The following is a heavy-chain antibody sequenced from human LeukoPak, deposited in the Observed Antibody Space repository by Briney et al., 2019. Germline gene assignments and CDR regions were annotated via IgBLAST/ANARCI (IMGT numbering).Heavy chain of an antibody. CDR1: GYTFTSYG. D-gene: IGHD1-26*01. J-gene: IGHJ5*02. V-gene: IGHV1-18*01. CDR3: ARVGYSGSLSPNWFDP. Sequence: ASVKVSCKASGYTFTSYGISWVRQAPGQGLEWMGWISAYNGNTNYAQKLQGRVTMTTDTSTSTAYMELRSLRSDDTAVYYCARVGYSGSLSPNWFDPWGQGTLVTVSS. CDR2: ISAYNGNT.